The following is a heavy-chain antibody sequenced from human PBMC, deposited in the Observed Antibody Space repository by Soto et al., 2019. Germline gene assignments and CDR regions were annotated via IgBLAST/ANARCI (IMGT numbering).Heavy chain of an antibody. V-gene: IGHV3-66*01. J-gene: IGHJ4*02. Sequence: EVQLVESGGGLVQPGGSLRLSCAASGFTVSSNYMSWVRQAPGKGLEWVSVIYSGGSTYYADSVKGRFTISRDNSKNTLYLQMNSLRAEDTAVYYCARAYPDPGCSGGSCSPLGYWGQGTLVTVSS. D-gene: IGHD2-15*01. CDR3: ARAYPDPGCSGGSCSPLGY. CDR2: IYSGGST. CDR1: GFTVSSNY.